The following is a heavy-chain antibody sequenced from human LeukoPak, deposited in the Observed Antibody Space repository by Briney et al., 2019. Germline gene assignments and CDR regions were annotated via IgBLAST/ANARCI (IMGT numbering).Heavy chain of an antibody. V-gene: IGHV3-53*01. Sequence: GGSLRLSCAASGFTVSNNYMSWVRQAPGKGLEWVSIIYSGGSTYYADSVKGRFTISRDNAKNLLYLQMNSLRAEDTAVYYCAREKLDTRGYVDYWGQGTLVTVSS. D-gene: IGHD3-22*01. CDR2: IYSGGST. J-gene: IGHJ4*02. CDR1: GFTVSNNY. CDR3: AREKLDTRGYVDY.